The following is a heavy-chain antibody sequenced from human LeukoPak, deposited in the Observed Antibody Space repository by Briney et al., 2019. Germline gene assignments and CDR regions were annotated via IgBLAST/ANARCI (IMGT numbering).Heavy chain of an antibody. CDR3: ARRVVVTGITLYAFDI. Sequence: PLETLSLTCTVSGGSISTYYWNWIRQPPGKGLEWIGYVYYTGSTNYNPSLKSRVTISVDTSKNQFSLKLSSVTAADTAVYYCARRVVVTGITLYAFDIWGQGTMVTVSS. CDR1: GGSISTYY. D-gene: IGHD2-21*02. V-gene: IGHV4-59*08. J-gene: IGHJ3*02. CDR2: VYYTGST.